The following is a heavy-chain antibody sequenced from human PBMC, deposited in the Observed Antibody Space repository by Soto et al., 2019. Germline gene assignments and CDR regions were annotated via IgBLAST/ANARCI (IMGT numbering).Heavy chain of an antibody. CDR2: IWYDGSNK. CDR3: ARNYYYGSATDYYYYYMDV. J-gene: IGHJ6*03. D-gene: IGHD3-10*01. CDR1: GFTFSSYG. Sequence: PGGSLRLSCAASGFTFSSYGMHWVRQAPGKGLEWVAVIWYDGSNKYYADSVKGRFTISRDNSKNTLYLQMNSLRAEDTAVYYCARNYYYGSATDYYYYYMDVWGKGTTVTVSS. V-gene: IGHV3-33*01.